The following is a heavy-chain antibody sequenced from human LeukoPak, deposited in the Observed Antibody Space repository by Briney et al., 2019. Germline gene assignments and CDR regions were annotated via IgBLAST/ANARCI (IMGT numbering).Heavy chain of an antibody. CDR3: APGQYYYDGSAYYDF. V-gene: IGHV3-23*01. CDR1: GFTFRSYA. Sequence: GGSLRLSCAASGFTFRSYAMSWVRQAPGKGLEWVSVISGSGGDTYYADSVKGRFTISRDNPKNTLYLQMTSLRAEDTAVYYCAPGQYYYDGSAYYDFWGQGTLVTVSS. J-gene: IGHJ4*02. D-gene: IGHD3-22*01. CDR2: ISGSGGDT.